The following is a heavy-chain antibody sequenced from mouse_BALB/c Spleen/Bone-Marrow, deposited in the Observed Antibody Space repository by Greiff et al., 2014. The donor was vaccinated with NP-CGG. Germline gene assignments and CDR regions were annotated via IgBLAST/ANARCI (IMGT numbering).Heavy chain of an antibody. D-gene: IGHD1-3*01. CDR1: GFNIIYAY. J-gene: IGHJ3*01. CDR3: ARSPGEVNY. CDR2: IYPANGNT. V-gene: IGHV14-3*02. Sequence: EVKLQESGAELVKPGASVKLSCTASGFNIIYAYIHWVKRRPEQGLEWIGRIYPANGNTNYDPKFQGKATITADTSSNTAYLHLNSLTSEGTAVYYCARSPGEVNYWGQGTLVTVSA.